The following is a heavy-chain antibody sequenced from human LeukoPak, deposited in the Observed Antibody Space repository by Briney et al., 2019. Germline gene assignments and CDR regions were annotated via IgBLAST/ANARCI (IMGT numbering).Heavy chain of an antibody. Sequence: SETLSLTCTVSGGSISSYYWSWIRQPPGKGLEWIGYIYYSGSTNYNPPLKSRVTISVDTSKNQFSLKLSSVTAADTAVYYCARDWGYDSSGYYTYNWFDPWGQGTLVTVSS. J-gene: IGHJ5*02. CDR2: IYYSGST. D-gene: IGHD3-22*01. CDR1: GGSISSYY. CDR3: ARDWGYDSSGYYTYNWFDP. V-gene: IGHV4-59*01.